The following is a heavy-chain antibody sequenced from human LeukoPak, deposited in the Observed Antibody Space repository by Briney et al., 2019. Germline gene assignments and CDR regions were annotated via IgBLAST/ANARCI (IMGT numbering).Heavy chain of an antibody. D-gene: IGHD2-15*01. CDR3: ATAFVVVVAAFDY. CDR1: GYTLTELS. V-gene: IGHV1-24*01. Sequence: ASVKVSCKVSGYTLTELSMHWVRQAPGNGLEWMGGFDTEDGETIYTQKFQGRVTITEDTSTDTAYMELSSLRSEDTAVYYCATAFVVVVAAFDYWGQGTLVTVSS. CDR2: FDTEDGET. J-gene: IGHJ4*02.